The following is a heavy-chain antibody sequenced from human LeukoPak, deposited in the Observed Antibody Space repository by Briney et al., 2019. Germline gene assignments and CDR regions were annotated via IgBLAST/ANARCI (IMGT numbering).Heavy chain of an antibody. CDR1: GFTFSSYA. CDR3: ARAGGSGSYYNYDYYYYMDV. J-gene: IGHJ6*03. Sequence: GGSLRLFCAASGFTFSSYAMSWVRQAPGKGLEWVSAISGSGGSTYYADSVKGRFTISRDNSKNTLYLQMNSLRAEDTAVYYCARAGGSGSYYNYDYYYYMDVWGKGTTVTVSS. D-gene: IGHD3-10*01. CDR2: ISGSGGST. V-gene: IGHV3-23*01.